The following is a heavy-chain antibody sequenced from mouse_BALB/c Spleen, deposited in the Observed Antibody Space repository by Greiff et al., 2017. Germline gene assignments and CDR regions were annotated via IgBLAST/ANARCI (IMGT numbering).Heavy chain of an antibody. CDR1: GYTFTDYN. V-gene: IGHV1S29*02. Sequence: EVKLQESGPELVKPGASVKISCKASGYTFTDYNMHWVKQSHGKSLEWIGYIYPYNGGTGYNQKFKSKATLTVDNSSSTAYMELRSLTSEDSAVYYCARTARATLYAMDYWGQGTSVTVSS. CDR3: ARTARATLYAMDY. CDR2: IYPYNGGT. J-gene: IGHJ4*01. D-gene: IGHD3-2*01.